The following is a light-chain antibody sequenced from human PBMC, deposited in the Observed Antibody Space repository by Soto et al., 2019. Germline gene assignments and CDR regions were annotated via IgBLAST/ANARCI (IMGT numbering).Light chain of an antibody. Sequence: VLTQSPLSLPVTLGQPASISCRSSQSLIYSNGKTYLNWYQQRPGQAPRRIIYQVSNRDSGVSDSFSGSGSGSGTDFTLKISRVEAEDVGVYYCMEEPPSFGQGTKVE. J-gene: IGKJ1*01. V-gene: IGKV2-30*01. CDR1: QSLIYSNGKTY. CDR2: QVS. CDR3: MEEPPS.